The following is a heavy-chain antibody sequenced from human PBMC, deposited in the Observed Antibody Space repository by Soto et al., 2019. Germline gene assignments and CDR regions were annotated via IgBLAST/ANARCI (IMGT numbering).Heavy chain of an antibody. D-gene: IGHD3-3*01. V-gene: IGHV3-11*01. CDR3: ARVGYDFWSGYYRVLEQVFDY. J-gene: IGHJ4*02. Sequence: QVQLVESGGGLVKPGGSLRLSCAASGFTFSDYYMSWIRQAPGKGLEWVSYISSSGSTIYYADSVKGRFTISRDNAKNSLYLQMNSLRAEDTAVYYCARVGYDFWSGYYRVLEQVFDYWGQGTLVTVSS. CDR1: GFTFSDYY. CDR2: ISSSGSTI.